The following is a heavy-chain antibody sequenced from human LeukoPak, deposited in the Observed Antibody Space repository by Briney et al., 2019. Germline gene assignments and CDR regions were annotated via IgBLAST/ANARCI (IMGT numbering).Heavy chain of an antibody. V-gene: IGHV3-21*01. J-gene: IGHJ3*02. Sequence: PGGSLRLSCAASGFTFSSYSMNWVRQAPGKGLEWVSSISSSSSYIYYADSVKGRFTISRDNAKNSLYLQMNSLRPDDTAVYYCAMHSYSADPGAFDIWGQGTMVAVSS. D-gene: IGHD1-26*01. CDR1: GFTFSSYS. CDR2: ISSSSSYI. CDR3: AMHSYSADPGAFDI.